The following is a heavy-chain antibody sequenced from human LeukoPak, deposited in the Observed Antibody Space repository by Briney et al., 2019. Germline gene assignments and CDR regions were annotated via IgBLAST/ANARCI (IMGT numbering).Heavy chain of an antibody. CDR1: GFTFSNYG. D-gene: IGHD2-15*01. J-gene: IGHJ6*03. CDR3: AKDWRRIVVVGPITRHGNYMDV. V-gene: IGHV3-30*02. CDR2: IRYDGSNK. Sequence: GGSLRLSCAASGFTFSNYGMHWVRQAPGKGLEWVAFIRYDGSNKYFADSLKGRFTISRDNSKNTLYLQMNSLTPEDTAVYYCAKDWRRIVVVGPITRHGNYMDVWGKGTTITISS.